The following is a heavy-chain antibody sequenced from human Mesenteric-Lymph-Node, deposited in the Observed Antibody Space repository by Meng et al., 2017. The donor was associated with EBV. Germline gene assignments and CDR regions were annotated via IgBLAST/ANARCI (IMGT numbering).Heavy chain of an antibody. CDR2: IYHSGGT. Sequence: LEAAGPGLVEPSGTLSLTCAVSGASISSNNWWSWVRQTPGQGLQWIGKIYHSGGTNYNPSLASRVTISVDKSKNQFSLNLRSVTAADTGVYYCARGEDSNWFDPWGQGTLVTVSS. CDR3: ARGEDSNWFDP. V-gene: IGHV4-4*02. D-gene: IGHD2-15*01. J-gene: IGHJ5*02. CDR1: GASISSNNW.